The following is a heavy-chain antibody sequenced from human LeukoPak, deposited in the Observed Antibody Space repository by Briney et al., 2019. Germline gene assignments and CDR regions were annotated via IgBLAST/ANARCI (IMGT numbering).Heavy chain of an antibody. V-gene: IGHV3-48*02. CDR1: EFTFSAYS. CDR3: AREYTGSYHTFDI. Sequence: GGSLRLSCAASEFTFSAYSMDWVRQAPGKGLEWVSYIDSGSTTMNYADSVQGRFTISRDNAKNSLYLQMNSLRDEDTAVYYCAREYTGSYHTFDIWGQGTMVTVSS. CDR2: IDSGSTTM. D-gene: IGHD1-26*01. J-gene: IGHJ3*02.